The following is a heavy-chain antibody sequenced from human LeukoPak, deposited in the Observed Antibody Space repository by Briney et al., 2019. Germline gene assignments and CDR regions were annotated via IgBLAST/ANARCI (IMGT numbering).Heavy chain of an antibody. CDR3: ARGIVVVPAAPGGWFDP. CDR1: GGSISSGSYY. J-gene: IGHJ5*02. D-gene: IGHD2-2*01. Sequence: PSETLSLTCTVSGGSISSGSYYWSWIRQPAGKGLEWIGRIYTSGSTNYNPSLKSRVTISVDTSKNQFSLKLNSVTAADTAVYYCARGIVVVPAAPGGWFDPWGQGTLVTVSS. V-gene: IGHV4-61*02. CDR2: IYTSGST.